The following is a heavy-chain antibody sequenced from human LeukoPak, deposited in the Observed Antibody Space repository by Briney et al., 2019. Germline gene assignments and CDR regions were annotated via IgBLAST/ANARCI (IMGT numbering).Heavy chain of an antibody. J-gene: IGHJ4*02. CDR3: ARRAGAYTHPYDY. CDR1: GFTFDTHA. CDR2: LSGSGGST. V-gene: IGHV3-23*01. D-gene: IGHD3-16*01. Sequence: GGSLRLSCVASGFTFDTHAMSWVRQAPGKGLEWVSALSGSGGSTYYADSVKGRFTISIDNSKNTLYLQMNSLRAEDTAVYYCARRAGAYTHPYDYWGQGTLVTVS.